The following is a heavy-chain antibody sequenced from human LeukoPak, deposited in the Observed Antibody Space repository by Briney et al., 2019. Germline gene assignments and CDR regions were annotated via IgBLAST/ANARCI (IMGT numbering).Heavy chain of an antibody. CDR1: GYTFTSYG. CDR2: ISVYNGNT. CDR3: ARHTGSLYDFWSGYIDY. D-gene: IGHD3-3*01. Sequence: ASVKVSCKASGYTFTSYGIRWVRQAPGQGLEWMGWISVYNGNTKYVQKFQGRVTMTTDTSTRTAYMELRSLRSDDTAVYYCARHTGSLYDFWSGYIDYWGQGTLVTVSS. V-gene: IGHV1-18*01. J-gene: IGHJ4*02.